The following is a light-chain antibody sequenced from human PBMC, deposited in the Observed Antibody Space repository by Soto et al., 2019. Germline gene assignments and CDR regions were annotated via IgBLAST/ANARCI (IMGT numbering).Light chain of an antibody. Sequence: DIQLTQSPSTLSASVGDRVTITCRASQSITNWLAWYQQKPGKAPKVLIHMASSLKSGVPSRFSGSGSGTEFTLTITSLQPDDSATYYCQQRGYWPRTSGQGTKLEIK. J-gene: IGKJ2*01. CDR2: MAS. V-gene: IGKV1-5*03. CDR1: QSITNW. CDR3: QQRGYWPRT.